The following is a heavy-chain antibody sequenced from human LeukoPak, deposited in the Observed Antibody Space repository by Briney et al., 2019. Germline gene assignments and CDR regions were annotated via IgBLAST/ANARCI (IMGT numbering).Heavy chain of an antibody. CDR3: ARLISGYDSY. Sequence: TGGSLRLSCVASGFTFSNYGMNWVRQAPGKGLEWVSYISSSSSTIYYADSVKGRFTISRGNAENSLYPQMDSLRDEDTAIYYCARLISGYDSYWGQGTLVTVSS. CDR1: GFTFSNYG. D-gene: IGHD5-12*01. CDR2: ISSSSSTI. J-gene: IGHJ4*02. V-gene: IGHV3-48*02.